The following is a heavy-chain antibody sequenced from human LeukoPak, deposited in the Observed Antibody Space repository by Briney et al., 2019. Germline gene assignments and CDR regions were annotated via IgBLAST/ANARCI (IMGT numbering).Heavy chain of an antibody. V-gene: IGHV4-38-2*02. CDR3: ASVRGGIAAADNDY. Sequence: SETLSLTCTVSGYSISSGYYWGWIRPPPGKGLEWIGCIYHGGSTYYNPSLKRRVTISVDTSKNQFSLKLSSVTAADAAVYYCASVRGGIAAADNDYWGQGTLVTVSS. CDR1: GYSISSGYY. J-gene: IGHJ4*02. D-gene: IGHD6-13*01. CDR2: IYHGGST.